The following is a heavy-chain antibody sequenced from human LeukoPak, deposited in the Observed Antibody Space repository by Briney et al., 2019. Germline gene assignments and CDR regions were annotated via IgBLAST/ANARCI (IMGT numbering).Heavy chain of an antibody. Sequence: HPRGSLRLSCGASGFTFNIYWMHWVRQAPGKGLEWISYISNDARVTEYADSVKGRFTISRDNSKNTLYLQMNSLRAEDTAVYYCAGPGIAVAGSLDYWGQGTLVTVSS. J-gene: IGHJ4*02. V-gene: IGHV3-74*01. CDR2: ISNDARVT. D-gene: IGHD6-19*01. CDR1: GFTFNIYW. CDR3: AGPGIAVAGSLDY.